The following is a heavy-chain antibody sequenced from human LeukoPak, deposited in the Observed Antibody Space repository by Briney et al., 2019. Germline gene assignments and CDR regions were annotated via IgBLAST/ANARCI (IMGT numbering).Heavy chain of an antibody. Sequence: PGRSLRLSCAASGVTFSSYAMYWVRQAPGKGLDWVAVISYDGSNKYYADSVKGRFTISRDNSKNTLYLQMHSLRAEDTAMYFCATGYSAWSFGYWGQGTLVTVSS. CDR3: ATGYSAWSFGY. CDR1: GVTFSSYA. D-gene: IGHD6-19*01. V-gene: IGHV3-30-3*01. CDR2: ISYDGSNK. J-gene: IGHJ4*02.